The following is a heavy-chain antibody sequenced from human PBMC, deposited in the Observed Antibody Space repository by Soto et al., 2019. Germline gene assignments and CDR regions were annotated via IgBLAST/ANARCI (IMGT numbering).Heavy chain of an antibody. CDR1: GASTSSENW. D-gene: IGHD6-13*01. CDR3: ARDAGASRYYGMYV. Sequence: SETLSLTFTVSGASTSSENWWSWVRPAPGKGLEWIGEIYHSGATHYSPSLKSRVTRSLDKSKNQFFLKLDSVTAADSAVYYCARDAGASRYYGMYVWGQGTKVTVS. J-gene: IGHJ6*02. CDR2: IYHSGAT. V-gene: IGHV4-4*02.